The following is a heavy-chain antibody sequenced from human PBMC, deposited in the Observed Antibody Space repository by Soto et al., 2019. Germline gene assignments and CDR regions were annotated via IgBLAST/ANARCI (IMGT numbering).Heavy chain of an antibody. D-gene: IGHD2-21*02. Sequence: QVQLVESGGGVVQPGRSLRLSCAASGFTFSSHGMHWVRQAPGKGLEWLSVISPDGTEDYYADSVRGRFTISRDNSKNTLYLQMNGLRPEDTAVYYCTKARSAGCGGDCHFAYWGQGALVSVSS. J-gene: IGHJ4*02. CDR2: ISPDGTED. CDR3: TKARSAGCGGDCHFAY. V-gene: IGHV3-30*18. CDR1: GFTFSSHG.